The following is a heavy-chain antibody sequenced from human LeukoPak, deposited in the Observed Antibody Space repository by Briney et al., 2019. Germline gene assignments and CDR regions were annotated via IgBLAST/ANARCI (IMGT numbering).Heavy chain of an antibody. D-gene: IGHD6-6*01. V-gene: IGHV1-46*01. Sequence: ASVTDTLKASGYTFCSYYLHWVRQAPGQGLEWMGIINPSGGSTSYAQKFQGRVTMTRNTSTSTVYMELSSLRSEDTAVYYCAREMSIADGHTDYWGEGTLVTVSS. J-gene: IGHJ4*02. CDR3: AREMSIADGHTDY. CDR2: INPSGGST. CDR1: GYTFCSYY.